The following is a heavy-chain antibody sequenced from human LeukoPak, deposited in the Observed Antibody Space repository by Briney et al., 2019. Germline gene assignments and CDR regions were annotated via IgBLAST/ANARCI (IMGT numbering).Heavy chain of an antibody. CDR2: INHSGST. CDR3: ARVVGREWLFP. CDR1: GGSFSGYY. V-gene: IGHV4-34*01. D-gene: IGHD3-3*01. J-gene: IGHJ5*02. Sequence: SETLSLTCAVYGGSFSGYYWSWIRQPPGKGLEWIGEINHSGSTNYNPSLKSRVTISVDTSKNQFSLKLSPVTAADTAVYYCARVVGREWLFPWGQGTLVTVSS.